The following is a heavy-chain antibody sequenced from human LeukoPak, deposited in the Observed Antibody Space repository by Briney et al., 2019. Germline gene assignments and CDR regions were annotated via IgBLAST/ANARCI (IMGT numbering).Heavy chain of an antibody. Sequence: KPSETLSLTCAVYGGSFSGYYWSWIRQHPGKGLEWIGYIYYSGSTYYNPSLKSRVTISVDTSKNQFSLKLSSVTAADTAVYYSARGLVTPEAYTRFDYWGQGTLVTVSS. V-gene: IGHV4-31*11. CDR2: IYYSGST. D-gene: IGHD2-2*02. CDR1: GGSFSGYY. CDR3: ARGLVTPEAYTRFDY. J-gene: IGHJ4*02.